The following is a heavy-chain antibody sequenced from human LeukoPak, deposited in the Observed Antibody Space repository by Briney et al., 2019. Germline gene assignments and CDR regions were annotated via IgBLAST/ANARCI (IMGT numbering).Heavy chain of an antibody. CDR1: GYTFTSYG. CDR3: ARDLSVGVLDY. D-gene: IGHD3-16*01. V-gene: IGHV1-18*01. CDR2: ISAYNGNT. J-gene: IGHJ4*02. Sequence: ASVKVSCTASGYTFTSYGISWVRQAPGQGLEWMGWISAYNGNTNYAQKLQGRFTMTTDTSTSTAYMELRSLRSDDTAVYYCARDLSVGVLDYWGQGTLVTVSS.